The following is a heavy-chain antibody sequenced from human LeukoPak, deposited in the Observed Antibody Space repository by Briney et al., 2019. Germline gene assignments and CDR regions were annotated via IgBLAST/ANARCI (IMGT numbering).Heavy chain of an antibody. CDR2: ISSSSSYI. J-gene: IGHJ4*02. V-gene: IGHV3-21*01. CDR3: ARDLDGYNFKYYFDY. D-gene: IGHD5-24*01. Sequence: GGSLRLSCAASEFIVSINYMTWVRQAPGKGLEWVSSISSSSSYIYYADSVKGRFTISRDNAKNSLYLQMNSLRAEDTAVYYCARDLDGYNFKYYFDYWGQGTLVTVSS. CDR1: EFIVSINY.